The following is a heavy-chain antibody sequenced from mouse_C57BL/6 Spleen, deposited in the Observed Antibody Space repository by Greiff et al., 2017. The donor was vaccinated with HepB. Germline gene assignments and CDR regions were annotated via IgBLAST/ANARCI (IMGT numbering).Heavy chain of an antibody. J-gene: IGHJ3*01. Sequence: QVQLQQPGAELVRPGSSVKLSCKASGYTFTSYWMDWVKQSPGQGLEWIGNIYPSDSETHYNQKFKDKATLTVDKSSSTAYMQLSSLTSEDSAVYYCARFPFYYGSSYGIAYWGQGTLVTVSA. CDR2: IYPSDSET. V-gene: IGHV1-61*01. CDR1: GYTFTSYW. D-gene: IGHD1-1*01. CDR3: ARFPFYYGSSYGIAY.